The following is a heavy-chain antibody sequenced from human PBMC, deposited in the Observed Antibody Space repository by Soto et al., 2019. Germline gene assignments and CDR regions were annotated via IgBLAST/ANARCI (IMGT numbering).Heavy chain of an antibody. CDR2: ISSSGSTI. V-gene: IGHV3-48*03. D-gene: IGHD3-10*01. Sequence: GSLRLSCAASGFTFSSYEMNWVRQAPGKGLEWVSYISSSGSTIYYADSVKGRFTISRDNAKNSLYLQMNSLRDEDTAVYYCARDNPPTYITYYYGSGSYSAYYYGMDVWGQGTTVTVSS. J-gene: IGHJ6*02. CDR1: GFTFSSYE. CDR3: ARDNPPTYITYYYGSGSYSAYYYGMDV.